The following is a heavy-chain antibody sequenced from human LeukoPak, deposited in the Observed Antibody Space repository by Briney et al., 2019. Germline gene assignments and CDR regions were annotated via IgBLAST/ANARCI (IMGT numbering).Heavy chain of an antibody. CDR2: ISSSSSYI. V-gene: IGHV3-21*01. J-gene: IGHJ3*02. CDR1: GFTFSSYS. CDR3: ARVKEASAFDI. Sequence: NTGGSLRLSCAASGFTFSSYSMNWVRQAPGKGLEWVSSISSSSSYIYYADSVKGRFTISRDNARNSLYLQMNSLRAEDTAVYYCARVKEASAFDIWGQGTMVTVSS. D-gene: IGHD5-12*01.